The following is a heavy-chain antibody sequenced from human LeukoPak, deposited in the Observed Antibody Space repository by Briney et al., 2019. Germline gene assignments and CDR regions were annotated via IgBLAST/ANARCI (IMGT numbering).Heavy chain of an antibody. CDR1: GYTFTCYY. Sequence: ASVKVSCKASGYTFTCYYMHWVRQAPGQGLEWMGRINPNSGGTNYAQKFQGRVTMTRDTSISTAYMELSRLRSDDTAVYHCARDPTVTTPDDYWGQGTLVTVSS. CDR2: INPNSGGT. CDR3: ARDPTVTTPDDY. V-gene: IGHV1-2*06. D-gene: IGHD4-17*01. J-gene: IGHJ4*02.